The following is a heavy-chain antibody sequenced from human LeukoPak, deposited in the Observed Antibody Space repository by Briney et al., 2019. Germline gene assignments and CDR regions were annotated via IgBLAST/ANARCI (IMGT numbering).Heavy chain of an antibody. V-gene: IGHV3-21*01. CDR3: ARGEHDSSGYYYPGRKYNWFDP. CDR1: GFTFSSYS. CDR2: ISSSSSYI. D-gene: IGHD3-22*01. J-gene: IGHJ5*02. Sequence: GGSLRLSCAASGFTFSSYSMNWVRQAPGKGLEWVSSISSSSSYIYYADSVKGRFTISRDNAKNSLYLQMNSLRAEDTAVYYCARGEHDSSGYYYPGRKYNWFDPWGQGTLVTVSS.